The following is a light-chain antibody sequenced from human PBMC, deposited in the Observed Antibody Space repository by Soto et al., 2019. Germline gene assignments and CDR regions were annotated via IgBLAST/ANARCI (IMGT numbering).Light chain of an antibody. Sequence: QSALTQPASVSGSPGQSITISCTGTTSDVGTYNYVSWYQQHPDKAPKLIIYDVSNRPSGVSNRFSGSKSGNTASLTISGLQAEDEADYYCSSYTSSSTVVFGGGTKVTVL. CDR1: TSDVGTYNY. V-gene: IGLV2-14*01. CDR3: SSYTSSSTVV. CDR2: DVS. J-gene: IGLJ2*01.